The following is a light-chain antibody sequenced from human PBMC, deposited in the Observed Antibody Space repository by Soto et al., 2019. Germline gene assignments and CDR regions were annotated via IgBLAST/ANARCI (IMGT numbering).Light chain of an antibody. CDR1: QSVSTN. J-gene: IGKJ1*01. V-gene: IGKV3-15*01. CDR3: QQYNNWPPWT. Sequence: EIVMTQSPATLSVSPGERATLSCRASQSVSTNLAWYQQKPGQAPRLLVYGASTRATGIPARFSGSGSRTEFPLTISSLQSEDFAIYYCQQYNNWPPWTFGQGTKVAIK. CDR2: GAS.